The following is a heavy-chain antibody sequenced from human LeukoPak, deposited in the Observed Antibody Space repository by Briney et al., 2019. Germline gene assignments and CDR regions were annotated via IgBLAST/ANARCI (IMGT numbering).Heavy chain of an antibody. V-gene: IGHV3-74*01. D-gene: IGHD3-3*01. J-gene: IGHJ3*01. CDR3: ARGLTIFGVVNDAFDF. CDR2: INSDGSST. CDR1: GFTFSNYR. Sequence: GGSLRLSCAASGFTFSNYRMHWVRQAPGKGLVWVSLINSDGSSTIYADSVKGRFTISRDNAQNTLYLQMNSLRAEDTAVYYCARGLTIFGVVNDAFDFWGQGTMVTVSS.